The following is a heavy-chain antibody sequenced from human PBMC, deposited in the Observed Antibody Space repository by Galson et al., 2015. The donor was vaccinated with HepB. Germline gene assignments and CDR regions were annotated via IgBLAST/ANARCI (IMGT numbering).Heavy chain of an antibody. CDR3: ARGRGTLGRYSFDS. V-gene: IGHV3-53*01. J-gene: IGHJ4*02. D-gene: IGHD3-16*01. Sequence: SLRLSCATSGFTVSGDDMTWVRQAPGKGLERVSIIDVSHVTYYAPSVKGRVSISRDTSENIMYLQMNSLRAEDTAIYYCARGRGTLGRYSFDSWGPGTLVTVSS. CDR2: IDVSHVT. CDR1: GFTVSGDD.